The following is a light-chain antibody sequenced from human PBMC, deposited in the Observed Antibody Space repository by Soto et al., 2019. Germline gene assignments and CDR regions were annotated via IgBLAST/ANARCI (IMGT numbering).Light chain of an antibody. CDR3: QQVKTYPRT. J-gene: IGKJ4*01. CDR1: QAVPNN. V-gene: IGKV1-9*01. CDR2: EES. Sequence: DIQMTQYPSFLSASVGDRVTITCRPSQAVPNNMAWYQQKPGKPPKLLIYEESTLHSGVPSRFSGRKSGTQFTLTIDSLQPEDFATYYCQQVKTYPRTFGGGTKVEIK.